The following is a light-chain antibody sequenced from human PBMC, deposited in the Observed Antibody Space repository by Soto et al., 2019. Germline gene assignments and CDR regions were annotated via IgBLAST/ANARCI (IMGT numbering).Light chain of an antibody. Sequence: DIQMTQSPSSVSASVGDRVTITCRSSEDISTWLAWYQQKPGKAPKLLIYAASSLQSGVPSRLSGSGSGTDFTLTISCLQPEDFASYYCQHADSFPFITVAQGTRLDIK. V-gene: IGKV1-12*01. CDR1: EDISTW. CDR2: AAS. CDR3: QHADSFPFIT. J-gene: IGKJ5*01.